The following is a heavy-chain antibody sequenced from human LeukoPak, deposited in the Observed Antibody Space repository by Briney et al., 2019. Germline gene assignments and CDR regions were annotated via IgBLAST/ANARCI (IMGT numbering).Heavy chain of an antibody. V-gene: IGHV1-3*01. D-gene: IGHD3-10*01. CDR3: ARDGSQWIVEYSWFDP. CDR2: INAGNGNT. J-gene: IGHJ5*02. CDR1: GYTFTSYA. Sequence: ASVKVSCKASGYTFTSYAMHWVRQAPGQRLEWMGWINAGNGNTKYSQKFQGRVTITRDTSASTAYMELSSLRSEDTAVYYCARDGSQWIVEYSWFDPWGQGTLVTVSS.